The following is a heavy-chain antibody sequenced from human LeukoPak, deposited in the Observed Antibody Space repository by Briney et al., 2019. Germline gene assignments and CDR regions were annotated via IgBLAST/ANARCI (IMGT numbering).Heavy chain of an antibody. V-gene: IGHV4-4*07. Sequence: PSETLSLTCTVSGGSISSYYWIWVRQPAGKGLVWIGRIHTTGNTNYNPSLKSRLSMSVDTSMNQFSLRLSSVTAADTAVYYCARVEGATRGYFDLWGRGTLVTVSS. CDR2: IHTTGNT. CDR3: ARVEGATRGYFDL. CDR1: GGSISSYY. D-gene: IGHD1-26*01. J-gene: IGHJ2*01.